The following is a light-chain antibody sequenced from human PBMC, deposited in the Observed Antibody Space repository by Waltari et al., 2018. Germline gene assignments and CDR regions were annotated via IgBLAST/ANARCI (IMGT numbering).Light chain of an antibody. CDR2: GAS. CDR1: QSVSSSY. CDR3: QQYGSSPQT. J-gene: IGKJ1*01. Sequence: ENVFAEAPGPLSLAPGERATLPCRASQSVSSSYLAWYQQKPGQAPRLLIYGASSRATGIPDRCSGSGSGTDFTLTISRLEPEDFAVYYCQQYGSSPQTFGQGTKVEIK. V-gene: IGKV3-20*01.